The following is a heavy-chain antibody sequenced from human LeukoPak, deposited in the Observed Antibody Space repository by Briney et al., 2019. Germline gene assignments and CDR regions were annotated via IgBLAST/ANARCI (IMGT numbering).Heavy chain of an antibody. CDR2: IWYDGSNK. J-gene: IGHJ4*02. D-gene: IGHD6-13*01. CDR1: GFTFSSYG. V-gene: IGHV3-33*01. Sequence: GGSLRLSCAASGFTFSSYGMHWVRQAPGKGLEWVAVIWYDGSNKYYADSVKGRFTISRDNSKNTLYLQMNSLRAEDTAVYYCAWDGYSSSSWCAYWGQGTLVTVSS. CDR3: AWDGYSSSSWCAY.